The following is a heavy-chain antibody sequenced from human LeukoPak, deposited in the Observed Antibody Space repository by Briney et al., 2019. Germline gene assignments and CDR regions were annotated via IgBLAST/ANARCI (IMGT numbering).Heavy chain of an antibody. J-gene: IGHJ5*02. Sequence: ASVKVSCKXSGYTLTELSMHWVRQAPGKGLEWMGGFDPEDGETIHSQKFQGRVTMTEDTSTDTAYMELSSLRSEDTAVYYCAGGSSWYDAWGQGTLVTVSS. CDR3: AGGSSWYDA. V-gene: IGHV1-24*01. CDR1: GYTLTELS. D-gene: IGHD6-13*01. CDR2: FDPEDGET.